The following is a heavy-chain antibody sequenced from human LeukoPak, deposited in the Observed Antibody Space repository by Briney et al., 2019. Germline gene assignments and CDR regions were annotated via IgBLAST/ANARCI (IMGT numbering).Heavy chain of an antibody. V-gene: IGHV1-18*01. CDR2: ISAYNGNT. CDR1: GYTFTSYG. J-gene: IGHJ5*02. CDR3: ARVRNYCSSTSCYGETDNWFDP. D-gene: IGHD2-2*01. Sequence: ASVTVSCKASGYTFTSYGISWVRQAPGQGLEWMGWISAYNGNTNYAQKLQGRVTMTTDTSTGTAYMELRSLRSDDTAVYYCARVRNYCSSTSCYGETDNWFDPWGQGTLVTVSS.